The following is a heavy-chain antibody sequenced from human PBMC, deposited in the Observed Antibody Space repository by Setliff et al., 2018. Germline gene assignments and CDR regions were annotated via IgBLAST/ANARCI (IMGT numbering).Heavy chain of an antibody. D-gene: IGHD3-22*01. CDR2: TIPMFGTT. J-gene: IGHJ6*03. CDR3: VREGVDSRSSTDYRYYMDV. Sequence: VKVSCKASGGTFSSYGISWVRQAPGQGLEWMGGTIPMFGTTDYARKFQGRVTIITDESTSTAYMQLSSLGSEDTAVYYCVREGVDSRSSTDYRYYMDVWGKGTTVTVSS. CDR1: GGTFSSYG. V-gene: IGHV1-69*05.